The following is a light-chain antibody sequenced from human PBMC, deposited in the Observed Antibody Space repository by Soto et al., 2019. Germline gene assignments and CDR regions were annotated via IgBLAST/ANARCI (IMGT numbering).Light chain of an antibody. CDR2: DAS. V-gene: IGKV3-11*01. J-gene: IGKJ4*01. Sequence: EIVLTQSPATLSLSPGERATLSCRATENLRTFLAWYQQKAGQAPRLLIYDASNRATGIPDRFSGSGSGTDFTLTISNLEPEDSAVYYCQQRSIWPLTFGGGTKVEIK. CDR3: QQRSIWPLT. CDR1: ENLRTF.